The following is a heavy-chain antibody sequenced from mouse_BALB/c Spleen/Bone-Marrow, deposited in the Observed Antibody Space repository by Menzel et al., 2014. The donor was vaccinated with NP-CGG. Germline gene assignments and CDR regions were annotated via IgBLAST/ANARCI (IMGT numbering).Heavy chain of an antibody. Sequence: VQLQQSGAELVRPGSSVKISCKASGYAFSNYGMNWVKQRPGQGLEWIGQIYPGDGETNSNGEFEGRVTLTADKSSSTAYMQVSSLTSEDSAVYFCASVYDYGRGYAMDYWGQGTSVTVSS. V-gene: IGHV1-80*01. D-gene: IGHD2-4*01. CDR1: GYAFSNYG. CDR3: ASVYDYGRGYAMDY. J-gene: IGHJ4*01. CDR2: IYPGDGET.